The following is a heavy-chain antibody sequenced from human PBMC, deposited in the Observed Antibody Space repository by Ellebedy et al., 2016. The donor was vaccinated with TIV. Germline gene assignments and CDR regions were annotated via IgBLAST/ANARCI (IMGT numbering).Heavy chain of an antibody. V-gene: IGHV4-34*01. CDR2: IHHTKGT. CDR1: GFTFSGYD. D-gene: IGHD2-21*02. Sequence: MPGGSLRLSCAASGFTFSGYDMHWVRQAPGRALEWIGEIHHTKGTNYNPSLKSRVSMSVDKSKNQFSLNINSVTAADTAVYFCARGGDWLFDYWGQGILVTVSS. CDR3: ARGGDWLFDY. J-gene: IGHJ4*02.